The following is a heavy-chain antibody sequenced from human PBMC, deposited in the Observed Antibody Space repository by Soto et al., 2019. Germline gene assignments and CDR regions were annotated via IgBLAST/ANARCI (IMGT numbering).Heavy chain of an antibody. V-gene: IGHV1-69*13. CDR2: IIPIFGTA. CDR3: ASGGYSSGWYKAPNDYYYYGMDV. J-gene: IGHJ6*02. Sequence: SVKVSCKASGGTFSSYAISWVRQAPGQGLEWMGGIIPIFGTANYAQKFQGRVTITADESTSTAYMELSSLRSEDTAVYYCASGGYSSGWYKAPNDYYYYGMDVWGQGTTVTVSS. D-gene: IGHD6-13*01. CDR1: GGTFSSYA.